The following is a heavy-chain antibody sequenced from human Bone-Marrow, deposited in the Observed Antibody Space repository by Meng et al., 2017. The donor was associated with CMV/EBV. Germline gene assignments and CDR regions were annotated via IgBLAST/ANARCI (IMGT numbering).Heavy chain of an antibody. J-gene: IGHJ4*02. V-gene: IGHV1-2*02. Sequence: QVQHGQSGAEVKKPGTSVKVSCKAAGYTLTDYYIHWVRQAPGQWLEWMGWINPNTDTNYAQNFQGRVTMTRDMSINTAYMELSRLTSGDTAVYYCARSSGWSRFDYWGQGTLVTVSS. CDR3: ARSSGWSRFDY. CDR2: INPNTDT. CDR1: GYTLTDYY. D-gene: IGHD6-19*01.